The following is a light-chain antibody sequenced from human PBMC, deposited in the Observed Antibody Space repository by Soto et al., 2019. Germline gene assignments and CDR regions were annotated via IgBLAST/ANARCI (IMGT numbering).Light chain of an antibody. V-gene: IGKV1-9*01. J-gene: IGKJ5*01. Sequence: DIQLTQSPSFLSASVGDRVTITCRASQGIGSLLAWYQQKPGQAPNLLIHTAFTLQTGVPLRFSGSGSGTEFTLTISSLQAEDFASYYCQHRHSYPITFGQGTRLEIK. CDR3: QHRHSYPIT. CDR2: TAF. CDR1: QGIGSL.